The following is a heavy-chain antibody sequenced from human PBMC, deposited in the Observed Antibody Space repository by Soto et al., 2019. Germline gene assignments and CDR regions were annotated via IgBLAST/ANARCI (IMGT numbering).Heavy chain of an antibody. CDR2: SSGSGGST. CDR1: VWTLSSSP. CDR3: VKDGVGDDNGEGSCYLAY. Sequence: SDAARVWTLSSSPRSSVRQNPEKGLEWVSASSGSGGSTYYADYVKGRFNISRDNYKNAMYRQMNSLRADDTAVYYCVKDGVGDDNGEGSCYLAYWRQGTLVTVSS. D-gene: IGHD3-10*01. J-gene: IGHJ4*02. V-gene: IGHV3-23*01.